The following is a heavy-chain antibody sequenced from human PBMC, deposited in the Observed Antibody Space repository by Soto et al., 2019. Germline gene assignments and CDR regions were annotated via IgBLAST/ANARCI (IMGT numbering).Heavy chain of an antibody. V-gene: IGHV3-23*01. CDR1: GFTFSSYA. Sequence: GGSLRLSCAASGFTFSSYAMSWFRQAPGKGLEWVSAISGSGGSTYYADSVKGRFTISRDNSKNTLYLQMNSLRAEDTAVYYCAKERLTGTTYYYYYMDVWGKGTTVTVSS. D-gene: IGHD1-7*01. CDR3: AKERLTGTTYYYYYMDV. J-gene: IGHJ6*03. CDR2: ISGSGGST.